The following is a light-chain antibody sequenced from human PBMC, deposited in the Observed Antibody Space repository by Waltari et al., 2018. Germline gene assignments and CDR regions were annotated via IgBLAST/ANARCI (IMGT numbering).Light chain of an antibody. V-gene: IGKV3-20*01. CDR3: QQDDTLPRVT. CDR1: QYVNIRY. J-gene: IGKJ4*02. Sequence: EIVLTQSPGTLSLSPGEGATLSCRASQYVNIRYLAWYQQKPGQAPRLLIYYTSTRAAGIPDRFSGSGSGRDFTLTISRLEPEDFAVYYCQQDDTLPRVTFGGGTKVEIK. CDR2: YTS.